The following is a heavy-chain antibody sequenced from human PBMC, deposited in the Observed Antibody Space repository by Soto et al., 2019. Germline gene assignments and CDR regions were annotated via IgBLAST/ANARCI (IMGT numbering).Heavy chain of an antibody. CDR2: ISWDGRST. D-gene: IGHD6-19*01. CDR1: GFTFNVFT. V-gene: IGHV3-43*01. J-gene: IGHJ4*02. Sequence: PGGSLRLSCAASGFTFNVFTMHWVRQAPGKGLEWVSLISWDGRSTFFADSVKGRFTISRDNSKNSLYLQMNSLRPEDTALYYCAKEAGTIYFDFWGQGTLVTVSS. CDR3: AKEAGTIYFDF.